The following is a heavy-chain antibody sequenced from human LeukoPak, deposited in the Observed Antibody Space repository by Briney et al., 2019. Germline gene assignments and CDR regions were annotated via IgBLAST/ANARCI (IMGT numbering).Heavy chain of an antibody. J-gene: IGHJ4*02. Sequence: GPSLRLSCAVSGFTFSSTAMDWVRQAPGKGLEWVAVIWYDGTNKFHADSVKGRFTISRDNSKNMLYLQLNSLRVEDTAVYYCAKWQGVGAAGHFDYWGQGSLVIVSS. CDR3: AKWQGVGAAGHFDY. CDR2: IWYDGTNK. V-gene: IGHV3-33*06. D-gene: IGHD6-13*01. CDR1: GFTFSSTA.